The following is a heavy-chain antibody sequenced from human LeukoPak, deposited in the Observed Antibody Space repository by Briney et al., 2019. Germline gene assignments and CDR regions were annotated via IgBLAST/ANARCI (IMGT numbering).Heavy chain of an antibody. CDR2: IHHSGST. CDR3: ARGFRGDNFDY. CDR1: GGSISSSNW. J-gene: IGHJ4*02. Sequence: SETLSLICAVSGGSISSSNWWSWVRQPPGKGLEWIGEIHHSGSTNYNPSLKSRVTISVDTSKNQFSLKLSSVTAADTAVYFCARGFRGDNFDYWGQGTLVTVSS. V-gene: IGHV4-4*02. D-gene: IGHD7-27*01.